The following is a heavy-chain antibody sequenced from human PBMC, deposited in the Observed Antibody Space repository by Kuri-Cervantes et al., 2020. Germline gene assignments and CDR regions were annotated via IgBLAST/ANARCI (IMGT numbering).Heavy chain of an antibody. CDR1: GGSISSYY. Sequence: SETLSLTCTVSGGSISSYYWSWIRQPPGKGLEWIGYIYYSGNTYYNPSLKSRVTISVDKSKNQFSLKLSSVTAADTAVYYCARTTVVTGALDYWGQGTLVTVSS. CDR2: IYYSGNT. V-gene: IGHV4-59*12. CDR3: ARTTVVTGALDY. D-gene: IGHD4-23*01. J-gene: IGHJ4*02.